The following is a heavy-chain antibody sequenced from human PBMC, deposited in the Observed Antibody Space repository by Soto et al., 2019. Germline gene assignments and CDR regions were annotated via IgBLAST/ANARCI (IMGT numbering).Heavy chain of an antibody. CDR3: ARAEGLRRGNWFDP. CDR2: IKQDGSEK. V-gene: IGHV3-7*01. D-gene: IGHD3-10*01. J-gene: IGHJ5*02. CDR1: GFTFSSYW. Sequence: GGSLRLSCAASGFTFSSYWMSWVRQAPGKGLEWVANIKQDGSEKYYVDSVKGRFTISRDNAKNSLYLQMNSLRAEDTTVYYCARAEGLRRGNWFDPWGQGTLVTVSS.